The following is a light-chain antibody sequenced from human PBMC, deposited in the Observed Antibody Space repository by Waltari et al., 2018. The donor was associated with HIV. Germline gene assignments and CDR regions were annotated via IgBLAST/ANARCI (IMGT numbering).Light chain of an antibody. Sequence: QSALTQPASVSGSPGQSITISCTGTSSDVGGYNYVSWYQQHPGKAPKLMIYDVSKRPSVVSNRFSGSKSGNTASLTISGLQAEDEADYYCSSYTSSSTFSFGGGTKLTVL. J-gene: IGLJ2*01. CDR2: DVS. CDR1: SSDVGGYNY. CDR3: SSYTSSSTFS. V-gene: IGLV2-14*01.